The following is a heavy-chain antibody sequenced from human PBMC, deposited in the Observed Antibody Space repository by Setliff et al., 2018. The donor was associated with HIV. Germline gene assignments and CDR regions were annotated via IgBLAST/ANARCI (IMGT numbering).Heavy chain of an antibody. CDR2: ITYSGTT. CDR3: ARDPPYFDRSGYYSYFYFDF. J-gene: IGHJ4*02. D-gene: IGHD3-22*01. V-gene: IGHV4-39*07. Sequence: SETLSLTCTLSGGSISAESYTWAWNRHPPGKGLEWIGAITYSGTTYYNPSLQSRVTMAVDTSKNQLSLKLTSMTAADTAVYYCARDPPYFDRSGYYSYFYFDFWGQGTLFTVSS. CDR1: GGSISAESYT.